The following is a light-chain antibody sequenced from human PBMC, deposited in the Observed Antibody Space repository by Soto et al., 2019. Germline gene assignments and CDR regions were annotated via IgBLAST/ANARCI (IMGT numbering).Light chain of an antibody. V-gene: IGLV2-8*01. CDR3: SSHAGSKRV. CDR1: SSDVGGYNY. CDR2: EVN. Sequence: QSVLTQPPSPSGSSGQSVPISCTGTSSDVGGYNYVSWYQQHPGKAPKLMIYEVNKRPSGVPDRFSGSKSGNTASLTVSGLQAEDEGDYYCSSHAGSKRVFGAGTKVTVL. J-gene: IGLJ1*01.